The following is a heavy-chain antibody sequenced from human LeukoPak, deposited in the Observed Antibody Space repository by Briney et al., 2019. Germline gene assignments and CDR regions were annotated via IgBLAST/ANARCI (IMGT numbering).Heavy chain of an antibody. V-gene: IGHV3-23*01. Sequence: GGSLRLSCAASGFTFSSYAMIWVRQAPGKGLEWVSVISAGGGSTDFADSVKGRFTVSRDNSKNTLYLQMSSLRAEDTAVYYCVRDSIEGATTFDLWGQGTLVTVSS. J-gene: IGHJ4*02. CDR3: VRDSIEGATTFDL. CDR1: GFTFSSYA. D-gene: IGHD3-16*01. CDR2: ISAGGGST.